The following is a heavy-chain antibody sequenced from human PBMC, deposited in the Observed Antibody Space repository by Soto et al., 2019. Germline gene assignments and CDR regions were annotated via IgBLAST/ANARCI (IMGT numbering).Heavy chain of an antibody. J-gene: IGHJ2*01. V-gene: IGHV1-69*01. Sequence: QVQLVQSGAEVKKPGSSVKVSCKASGGTFSSYAISWVRQAPGQGLEWMGGIIPIFGTANYAQKFQGRVTITADESTSTSYMELSSLRSEDTVVYYFARGGGDYYDSSVLNHYGYFDLWGRGTLVTVSS. CDR1: GGTFSSYA. D-gene: IGHD3-22*01. CDR2: IIPIFGTA. CDR3: ARGGGDYYDSSVLNHYGYFDL.